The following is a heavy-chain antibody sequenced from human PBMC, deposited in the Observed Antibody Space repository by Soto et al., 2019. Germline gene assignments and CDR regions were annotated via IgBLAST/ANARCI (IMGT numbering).Heavy chain of an antibody. J-gene: IGHJ4*02. CDR1: GYAFPTYG. CDR3: ARGRDGDY. D-gene: IGHD6-6*01. CDR2: ISAHNGNT. V-gene: IGHV1-18*01. Sequence: QVHLVQSGAEVKKPGASVKVSCKGSGYAFPTYGITWVRQAPGQGLEWMGWISAHNGNTNYAQTLQGRVTVTRDTSTSTAYMELRSLRSDDTAVYYCARGRDGDYWGQGALVTVSP.